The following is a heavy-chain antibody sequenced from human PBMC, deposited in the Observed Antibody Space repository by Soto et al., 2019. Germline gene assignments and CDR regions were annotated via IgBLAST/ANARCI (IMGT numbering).Heavy chain of an antibody. D-gene: IGHD1-26*01. CDR1: GFTVNSNY. CDR3: AKGDGFILAV. Sequence: GGSLRLSCAASGFTVNSNYMSWVRQAPGEGLQWVPITNTGGTTYYADSVKGRFTVSRDNSKNTLYLQMNSLRAEDTAVYYCAKGDGFILAVWGQGTTVTVSS. J-gene: IGHJ6*02. CDR2: TNTGGTT. V-gene: IGHV3-53*01.